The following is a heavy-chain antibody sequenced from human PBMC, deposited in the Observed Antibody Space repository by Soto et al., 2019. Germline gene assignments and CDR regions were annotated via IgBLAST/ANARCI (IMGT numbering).Heavy chain of an antibody. D-gene: IGHD4-17*01. Sequence: SETLSLTCTVSGGSISSGDYYWSWIRQPPGKGLEWIGYIYYSGSTYYNPSLKSRVTISVDRSKNQFSLKLSSVTAADTAVYYCARADYLSNYGMDVWGQGTTVNVSS. CDR1: GGSISSGDYY. V-gene: IGHV4-30-4*01. CDR2: IYYSGST. CDR3: ARADYLSNYGMDV. J-gene: IGHJ6*02.